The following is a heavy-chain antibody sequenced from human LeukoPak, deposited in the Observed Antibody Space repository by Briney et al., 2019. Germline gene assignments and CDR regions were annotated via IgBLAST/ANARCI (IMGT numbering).Heavy chain of an antibody. J-gene: IGHJ4*02. CDR3: ARDLPSTSNWELDY. D-gene: IGHD7-27*01. CDR1: GYTFTDYF. CDR2: ISPNSGGT. V-gene: IGHV1-2*06. Sequence: GASVKVSCKASGYTFTDYFIHWVRQAPGQGLEWMGRISPNSGGTDDAQNFQGRVTMTRDTSISTAYMELSRLRSDDTAVYYCARDLPSTSNWELDYWGQGTLVTVSS.